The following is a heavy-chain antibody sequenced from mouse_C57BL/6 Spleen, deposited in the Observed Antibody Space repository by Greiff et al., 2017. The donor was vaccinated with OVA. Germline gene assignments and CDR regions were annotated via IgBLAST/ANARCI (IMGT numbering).Heavy chain of an antibody. CDR1: GYTFTSYW. CDR2: IDPSDSYT. Sequence: QVQLKQPGAELVMPGASVKLSCKASGYTFTSYWMHWVKQRPGQGLEWIGEIDPSDSYTNYNQKFKGKSTLTVDKSSSTAYMQLSSLTSEDSAVYYCARSPLIGYGTPWFAYWGQGTLVTVSA. J-gene: IGHJ3*01. CDR3: ARSPLIGYGTPWFAY. D-gene: IGHD1-1*01. V-gene: IGHV1-69*01.